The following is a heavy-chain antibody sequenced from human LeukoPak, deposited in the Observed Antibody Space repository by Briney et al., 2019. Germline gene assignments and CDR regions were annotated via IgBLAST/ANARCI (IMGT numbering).Heavy chain of an antibody. Sequence: SQTLPLPCAISGDSVSVNSDVWNGLRECPSRGLEWLGRTYYRSKWYNDYAVSVKSRITINPDTSKNQFSLQRNSVTPDDTAVYYCARDSLGGYGSGRIDYWSQGRLVTVSS. V-gene: IGHV6-1*01. CDR1: GDSVSVNSDV. D-gene: IGHD3-10*01. CDR3: ARDSLGGYGSGRIDY. J-gene: IGHJ4*02. CDR2: TYYRSKWYN.